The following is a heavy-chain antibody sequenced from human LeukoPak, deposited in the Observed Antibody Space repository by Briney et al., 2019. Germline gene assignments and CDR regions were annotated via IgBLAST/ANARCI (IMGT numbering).Heavy chain of an antibody. CDR2: IYSGGST. J-gene: IGHJ4*02. CDR3: AKDLPAAYFDY. CDR1: GFTFSSYW. D-gene: IGHD2-2*01. V-gene: IGHV3-66*01. Sequence: GGSLGLSCAASGFTFSSYWMSWVRQAPGKGLEWVSVIYSGGSTYYADSVKGRFTISRDNSRTTVYLQMNSLRAEDTAVYHCAKDLPAAYFDYWGQGTLVTVSS.